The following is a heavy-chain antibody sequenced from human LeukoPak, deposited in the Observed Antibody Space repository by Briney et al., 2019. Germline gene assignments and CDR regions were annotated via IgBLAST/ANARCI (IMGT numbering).Heavy chain of an antibody. Sequence: SETLSLTCTVSGGSISSYYCSWIRQPPGKGLEWIGYIYYSGSTNYNPSLKSRVTISVDTSKNQFSLKLSSVTAADTAVYYCARVSNYLDAFDIWGQGTMVTVSS. V-gene: IGHV4-59*01. CDR1: GGSISSYY. D-gene: IGHD1-7*01. J-gene: IGHJ3*02. CDR2: IYYSGST. CDR3: ARVSNYLDAFDI.